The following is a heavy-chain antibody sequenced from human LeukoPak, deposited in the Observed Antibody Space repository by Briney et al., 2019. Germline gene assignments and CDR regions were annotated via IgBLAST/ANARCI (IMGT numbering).Heavy chain of an antibody. CDR3: ARDGPSVYFDY. CDR1: GASNNSGSYY. J-gene: IGHJ4*02. Sequence: SETLSLTCTVSGASNNSGSYYWTWIRQPAGKGLEWIGRIYTSGSTNYNPSLKSRVTISLDTSKNHFSLKLDSVTAADTAVYYCARDGPSVYFDYWGQGTLVTVSS. CDR2: IYTSGST. V-gene: IGHV4-61*02.